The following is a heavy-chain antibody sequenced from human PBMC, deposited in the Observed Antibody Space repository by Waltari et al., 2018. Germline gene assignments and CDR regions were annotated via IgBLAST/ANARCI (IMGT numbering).Heavy chain of an antibody. V-gene: IGHV3-33*08. CDR1: GFTFSSYG. CDR2: IWYDGSNK. J-gene: IGHJ4*02. D-gene: IGHD3-22*01. CDR3: ASQTYYYDSSGYYYGESFDY. Sequence: QVQLVESGGGVVQPGRSLRLSCAASGFTFSSYGMHWVRQAPGKGLEWVAVIWYDGSNKYDADSCKGRFTISRDNSKNTLYLQMNSLRAEDTAMYYCASQTYYYDSSGYYYGESFDYWGQGTLVTVSS.